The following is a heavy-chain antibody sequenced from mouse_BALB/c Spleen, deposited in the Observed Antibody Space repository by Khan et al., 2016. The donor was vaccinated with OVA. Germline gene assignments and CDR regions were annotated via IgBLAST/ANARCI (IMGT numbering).Heavy chain of an antibody. CDR2: IWSGGTT. CDR1: DFSLTTYG. J-gene: IGHJ3*01. CDR3: ARNSYMYDFTY. Sequence: QVQLQQSGPGLVQPSQNLSVTCTVSDFSLTTYGIHWVRQSPGKGLEWLGVIWSGGTTDYNAAFISRLNITKDNSKSQVFFKMNSLQPDDTAIYYCARNSYMYDFTYWGQGTLVTVSA. D-gene: IGHD2-14*01. V-gene: IGHV2-4-1*01.